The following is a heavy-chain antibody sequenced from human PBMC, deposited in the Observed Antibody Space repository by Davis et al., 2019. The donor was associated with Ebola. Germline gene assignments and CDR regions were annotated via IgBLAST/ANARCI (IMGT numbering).Heavy chain of an antibody. D-gene: IGHD6-19*01. CDR3: ATTQWLREFDN. J-gene: IGHJ4*02. V-gene: IGHV3-53*05. Sequence: GGSLRPSCAASGSTVSSNHMSWVRQAPGKGLEWASVIYDHSTAYADSVRGRFIISRDKSNNTLYLEMNSLRVDDTAVYYCATTQWLREFDNWGQGTLVTVAS. CDR2: IYDHST. CDR1: GSTVSSNH.